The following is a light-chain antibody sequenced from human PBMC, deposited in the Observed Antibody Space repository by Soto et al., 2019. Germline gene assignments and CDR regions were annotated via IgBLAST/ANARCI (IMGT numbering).Light chain of an antibody. V-gene: IGKV3-11*01. Sequence: EIVLTQSPATLSLSPGERATLSCRASQSLSSYLAWYQQKPGQAPRLLIYDASNRATGITARFSGSGSGTDFTLTISSLEPEDFAVYYCQQRSNWPWTFGQGTKVEIK. CDR3: QQRSNWPWT. CDR1: QSLSSY. J-gene: IGKJ1*01. CDR2: DAS.